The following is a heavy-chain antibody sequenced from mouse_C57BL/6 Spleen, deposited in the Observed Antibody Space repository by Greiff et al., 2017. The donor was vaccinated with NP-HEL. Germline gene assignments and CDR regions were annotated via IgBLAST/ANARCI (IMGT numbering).Heavy chain of an antibody. CDR1: GFTFSSYT. J-gene: IGHJ2*01. D-gene: IGHD1-1*01. CDR3: ARHDYGSGDFDY. Sequence: EVKLEESGGGLVKPGGSLKLSCAASGFTFSSYTMSWVRQTPEKRLEWVATISGGGGNTYYPDSVKGRFTISRDNAKNTLYLQMSSLRSEDTALYYCARHDYGSGDFDYWGQGTTLTVSS. CDR2: ISGGGGNT. V-gene: IGHV5-9*01.